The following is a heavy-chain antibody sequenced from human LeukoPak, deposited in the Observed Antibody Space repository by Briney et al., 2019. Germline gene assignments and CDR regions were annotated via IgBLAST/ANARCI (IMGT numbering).Heavy chain of an antibody. CDR3: ARDGYIYGSLDY. CDR1: GYTFTGYY. V-gene: IGHV1-2*06. Sequence: ASVKVSCKAPGYTFTGYYMHWVRQAPGQGLEWMGRINPNSGGTNYAQKFQGRVTMTRDTSISTAYMELSRLRSDDTAVYYCARDGYIYGSLDYWGQGTLVTVSS. D-gene: IGHD5-18*01. CDR2: INPNSGGT. J-gene: IGHJ4*02.